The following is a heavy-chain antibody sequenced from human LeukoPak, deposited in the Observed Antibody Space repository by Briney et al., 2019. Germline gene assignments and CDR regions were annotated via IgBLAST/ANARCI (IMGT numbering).Heavy chain of an antibody. J-gene: IGHJ4*02. Sequence: PGGSLRLSCAASGFTFSNAWMSWVRQAPGKGLEWVVRIKSKTDGGTTDYAAPVKGRFTISRDDSKNTLYLQMNSLKTEDTAVYYCTTDPDYYDSSGYSDYWGQGTLVTVSS. V-gene: IGHV3-15*01. D-gene: IGHD3-22*01. CDR1: GFTFSNAW. CDR3: TTDPDYYDSSGYSDY. CDR2: IKSKTDGGTT.